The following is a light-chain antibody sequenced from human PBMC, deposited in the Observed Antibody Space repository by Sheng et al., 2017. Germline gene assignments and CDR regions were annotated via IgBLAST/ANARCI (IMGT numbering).Light chain of an antibody. CDR1: SSNIGINY. CDR2: ENN. J-gene: IGLJ1*01. V-gene: IGLV1-51*02. Sequence: QSVLTQPPSVSAAPGQKVTISCSGSSSNIGINYVSWYQQLPGTAPKLLIYENNKRPSGIPDRFSGSKSGTSATLGITGLQTGDEADYYCGTWDSSLSVYVFGTGTKVTVL. CDR3: GTWDSSLSVYV.